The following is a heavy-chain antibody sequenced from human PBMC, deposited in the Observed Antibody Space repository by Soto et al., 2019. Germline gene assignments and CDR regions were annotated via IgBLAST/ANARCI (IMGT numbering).Heavy chain of an antibody. CDR1: GGSFSGYY. V-gene: IGHV4-34*01. Sequence: PSETLSLTCAVYGGSFSGYYWSWIRQPPGKGLEWIGEINHSGSTNYNPSLKSRVTISVDTSKNQFSLKLSSVTAADTAVYYCARGSIDYIAAAGFLFDYWGQGNLVTVSS. CDR2: INHSGST. J-gene: IGHJ4*02. CDR3: ARGSIDYIAAAGFLFDY. D-gene: IGHD6-13*01.